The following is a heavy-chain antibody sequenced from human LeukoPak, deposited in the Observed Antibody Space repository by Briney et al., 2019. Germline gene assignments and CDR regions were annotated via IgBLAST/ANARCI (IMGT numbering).Heavy chain of an antibody. Sequence: PSDTLSLTCTVSGGSINSSSYYWGWLPPPPGKGREGIRSNCYKGHNDYNPSLKRRITINVDTSKNQFSLKLSSVTAGDTAVYYCASRSSIWSGYQDTSFCFVSWDQGTLVT. CDR1: GGSINSSSYY. CDR3: ASRSSIWSGYQDTSFCFVS. V-gene: IGHV4-39*07. CDR2: NCYKGHN. J-gene: IGHJ4*02. D-gene: IGHD3-3*01.